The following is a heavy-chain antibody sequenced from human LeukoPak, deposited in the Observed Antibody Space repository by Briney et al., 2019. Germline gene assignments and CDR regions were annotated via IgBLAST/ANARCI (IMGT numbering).Heavy chain of an antibody. CDR2: ISYDGSNK. CDR1: GFTFSSYA. CDR3: ARGTVTHTIDY. V-gene: IGHV3-30-3*01. Sequence: GGSLRLSCAASGFTFSSYAMHWVRQAPGKGLEWVAIISYDGSNKYYADSVKGRFTISRDNSKNTLYLQMNSLRAEDTAVYYCARGTVTHTIDYWGQGTLVTVSP. D-gene: IGHD4-11*01. J-gene: IGHJ4*02.